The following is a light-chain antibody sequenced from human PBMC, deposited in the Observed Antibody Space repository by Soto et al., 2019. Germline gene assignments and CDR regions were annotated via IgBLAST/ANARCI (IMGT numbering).Light chain of an antibody. Sequence: DIQMTQSPSTLSASVGDRVTITCRASQSISSWLAWYQQKPGKAPKLLIYKASSLQSGVPSRFSGSGSGTEFTLTISSLQHDDFATYSCQQYNSYSTFGQGTKVEIK. V-gene: IGKV1-5*03. J-gene: IGKJ1*01. CDR1: QSISSW. CDR2: KAS. CDR3: QQYNSYST.